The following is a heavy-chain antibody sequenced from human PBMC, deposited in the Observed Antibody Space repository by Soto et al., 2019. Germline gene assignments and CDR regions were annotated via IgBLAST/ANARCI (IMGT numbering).Heavy chain of an antibody. CDR3: ARGITMVRGVNPYFDY. D-gene: IGHD3-10*01. CDR2: IIPILGIA. J-gene: IGHJ4*02. Sequence: QVQLVQSGAEVKKPGSSVKVSCKASGGTFSSYTISWVRQAPGQGLEWMGRIIPILGIANYAQKFQGRVTITADKSTSTAYMDLSSLRSEDTAVYYCARGITMVRGVNPYFDYWGQGTLVTVSS. V-gene: IGHV1-69*02. CDR1: GGTFSSYT.